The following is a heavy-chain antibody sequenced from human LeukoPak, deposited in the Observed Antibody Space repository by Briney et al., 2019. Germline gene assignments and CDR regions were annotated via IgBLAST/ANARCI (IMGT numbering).Heavy chain of an antibody. CDR3: ARGMGIAVP. CDR2: IIPILGIA. J-gene: IGHJ5*02. D-gene: IGHD6-19*01. CDR1: GGTFSSYA. V-gene: IGHV1-69*04. Sequence: SVKVSCKASGGTFSSYAISWVRQAPGQGLEWMGRIIPILGIANYAQKFQGRVTITADNSTSPAYMELSSLRSEDTAVYVFARGMGIAVPWGQGTLVIVSS.